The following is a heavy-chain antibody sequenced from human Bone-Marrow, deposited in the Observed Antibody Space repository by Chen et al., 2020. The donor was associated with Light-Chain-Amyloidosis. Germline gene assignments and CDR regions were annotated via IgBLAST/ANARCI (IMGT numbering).Heavy chain of an antibody. CDR3: ARGKAVAVFDYGMDV. D-gene: IGHD6-19*01. CDR1: GFTLNSYT. Sequence: EVQLVESGGGLVKPGGSLRLSCRASGFTLNSYTMKWVRQAPGKGLEWISSITNSGRKRYYADSVKCRVTISRDNAENSVYLQMNSLRVEDTALYYCARGKAVAVFDYGMDVWGQGTTVTVSS. CDR2: ITNSGRKR. V-gene: IGHV3-21*01. J-gene: IGHJ6*02.